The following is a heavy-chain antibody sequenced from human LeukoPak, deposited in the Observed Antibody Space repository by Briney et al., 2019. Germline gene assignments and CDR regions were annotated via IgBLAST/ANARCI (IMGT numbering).Heavy chain of an antibody. CDR2: INHSGSA. Sequence: SETLSLTCAVSGGSFSGYYWTWIRQPPGKGLEWIGEINHSGSANYNPSLKSRVTIDTSKNQFSLKLSSVTAADTAVYYCARGRSSGWFMGDYFDYWGQGTLVTVPS. CDR1: GGSFSGYY. D-gene: IGHD6-19*01. V-gene: IGHV4-34*01. J-gene: IGHJ4*02. CDR3: ARGRSSGWFMGDYFDY.